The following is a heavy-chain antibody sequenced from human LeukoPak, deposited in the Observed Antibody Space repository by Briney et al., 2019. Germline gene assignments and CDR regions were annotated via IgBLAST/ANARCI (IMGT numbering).Heavy chain of an antibody. J-gene: IGHJ1*01. Sequence: ASVKVSCKASGYTFTGYYRHWVRQAPGQGLEWMGRINPNSGGTNYAQKFQGRVTMTRDTSISTAYMELSRLRSDDTAVYYCASGSYYVLGYFQHWGQGTLVTVSS. V-gene: IGHV1-2*06. CDR3: ASGSYYVLGYFQH. D-gene: IGHD1-26*01. CDR2: INPNSGGT. CDR1: GYTFTGYY.